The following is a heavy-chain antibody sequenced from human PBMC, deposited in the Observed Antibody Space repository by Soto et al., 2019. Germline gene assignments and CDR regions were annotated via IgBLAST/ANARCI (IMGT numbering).Heavy chain of an antibody. J-gene: IGHJ4*02. CDR2: ISYDGSNK. CDR3: AKDTLGSGSY. V-gene: IGHV3-30*18. CDR1: GFTFSSYG. Sequence: QVQLVESGGGVVQSGRSLRLSCAASGFTFSSYGMHWVRQAPGKGLEWVAVISYDGSNKYYADSVKGRFTISRDNSKNTLYLQMNSLRAEDTAVYYCAKDTLGSGSYWGQGTLVTVSS. D-gene: IGHD3-22*01.